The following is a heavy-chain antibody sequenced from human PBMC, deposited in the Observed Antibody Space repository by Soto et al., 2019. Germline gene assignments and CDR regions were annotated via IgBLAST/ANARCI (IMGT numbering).Heavy chain of an antibody. D-gene: IGHD1-26*01. CDR2: INPSGGST. CDR1: GYTFTSYY. CDR3: ARDPPGGENSGTYLGAFDI. J-gene: IGHJ3*02. V-gene: IGHV1-46*01. Sequence: ASVKVSCKASGYTFTSYYMHWVRQSPGQGLEWMGIINPSGGSTSYAQKFQGRVTMTRDTSTSTVYMELSSLRSEDTAVYYCARDPPGGENSGTYLGAFDIWGQGTMVSVSS.